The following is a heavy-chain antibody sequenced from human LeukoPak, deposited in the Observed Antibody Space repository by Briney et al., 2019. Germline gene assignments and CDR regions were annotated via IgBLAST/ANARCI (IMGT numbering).Heavy chain of an antibody. D-gene: IGHD6-25*01. CDR3: AKGTFYSSARGYMDV. CDR2: ISGSGGST. CDR1: GFTFSSYG. J-gene: IGHJ6*03. Sequence: GGSLRLSCATFGFTFSSYGMTWVRQAPGKGLEWVSAISGSGGSTYYADSVKGRFTIPRDNSKNTLYLQMNSLRAEDTAVYYCAKGTFYSSARGYMDVWGKGTTVTVSS. V-gene: IGHV3-23*01.